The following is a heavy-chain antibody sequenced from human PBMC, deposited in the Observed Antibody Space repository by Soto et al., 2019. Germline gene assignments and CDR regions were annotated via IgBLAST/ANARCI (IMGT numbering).Heavy chain of an antibody. CDR3: AKTSRLFDS. Sequence: EVQLLESGGGLVQPGGSLRLSCAASGFTFSNYAMSWVRQAPGKGLEWVSSISKSGGGTYYADSVKGRFTISRDNSKNALYLQMNSLKAEDTAVYSCAKTSRLFDSWGQGTLVTVSS. D-gene: IGHD2-2*01. CDR2: ISKSGGGT. J-gene: IGHJ4*02. CDR1: GFTFSNYA. V-gene: IGHV3-23*01.